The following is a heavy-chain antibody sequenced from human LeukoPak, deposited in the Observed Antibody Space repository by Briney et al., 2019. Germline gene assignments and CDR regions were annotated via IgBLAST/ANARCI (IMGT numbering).Heavy chain of an antibody. J-gene: IGHJ4*02. D-gene: IGHD3-16*02. CDR1: GGTFSSYA. CDR3: ARGSRFTVRPSNPTLGYFDY. CDR2: IIPIFGTA. Sequence: SVKASCKASGGTFSSYAISWVRQAPGQGLEWMGGIIPIFGTANYAQKFQGRVTITADESTSTAYMELSSLRSEDTAVYYCARGSRFTVRPSNPTLGYFDYWGQGTLVTVSS. V-gene: IGHV1-69*01.